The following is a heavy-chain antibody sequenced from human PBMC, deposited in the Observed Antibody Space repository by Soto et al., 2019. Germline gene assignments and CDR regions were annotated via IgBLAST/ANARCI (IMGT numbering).Heavy chain of an antibody. CDR3: AKDRYGDYGGIDY. D-gene: IGHD4-17*01. CDR1: GFTFSTYA. V-gene: IGHV3-23*01. Sequence: GGSLRLSCAASGFTFSTYAMIWVRKAPGKGLEWVSVITGSGGSTYYADSVKGRFTISRDTSKNTLFLQMNSLRAEDTAVYYCAKDRYGDYGGIDYWGQGTMVTVSS. J-gene: IGHJ4*02. CDR2: ITGSGGST.